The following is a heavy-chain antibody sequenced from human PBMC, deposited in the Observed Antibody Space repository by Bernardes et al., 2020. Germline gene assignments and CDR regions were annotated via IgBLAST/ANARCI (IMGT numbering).Heavy chain of an antibody. CDR3: AKDWRWHNWNYGLNR. V-gene: IGHV3-30*18. D-gene: IGHD1-7*01. J-gene: IGHJ5*02. CDR1: GFSFINSG. CDR2: ISYDGSNK. Sequence: GGSLRLSCAASGFSFINSGMHWVRQAPGKGLEWLAVISYDGSNKFYADSVKGRFTISRDNSKNTLYLQLNSLAPEDTAAYYCAKDWRWHNWNYGLNRWGQGALVTVSS.